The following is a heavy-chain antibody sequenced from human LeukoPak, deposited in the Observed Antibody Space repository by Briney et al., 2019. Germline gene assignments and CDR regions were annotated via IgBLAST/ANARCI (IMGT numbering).Heavy chain of an antibody. D-gene: IGHD6-25*01. Sequence: PGGSLRLSCAASGFILSDHNMNWVRQAPGKGLEWVANIKQDASEKCYVDSVKGRFTISRDNRKNSLDLQMNSLRVEDTAVYYCARDGLSAALDFWGQGTLVSVSS. J-gene: IGHJ4*02. CDR1: GFILSDHN. CDR3: ARDGLSAALDF. CDR2: IKQDASEK. V-gene: IGHV3-7*03.